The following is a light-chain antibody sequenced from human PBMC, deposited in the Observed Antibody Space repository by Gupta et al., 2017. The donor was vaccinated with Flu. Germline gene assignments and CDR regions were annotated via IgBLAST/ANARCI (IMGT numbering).Light chain of an antibody. CDR1: QSVTSNY. CDR3: QQDASSHT. V-gene: IGKV3-20*01. Sequence: PGTPSLSPGETATLSCRASQSVTSNYLAWYQQKPGQTPRLLIYGASTRATGIPDRFSGSGSGTDFTLTISRPEPEDFAVYYCQQDASSHTFGPGTKVDV. J-gene: IGKJ3*01. CDR2: GAS.